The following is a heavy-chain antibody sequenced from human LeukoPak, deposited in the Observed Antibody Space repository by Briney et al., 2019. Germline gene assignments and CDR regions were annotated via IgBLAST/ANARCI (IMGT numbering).Heavy chain of an antibody. CDR1: GGSMTRNNDY. CDR2: ILYNGRT. Sequence: PSETLSLTCSVSGGSMTRNNDYWGWIRQSPGKGLEWIGSILYNGRTYYNPSLEGRVTISVDTSKNQFSLHLTSMSAADTAVYFCARHLWFGEVNRLDPWGQGTVATVSS. V-gene: IGHV4-39*01. D-gene: IGHD3-10*01. J-gene: IGHJ5*02. CDR3: ARHLWFGEVNRLDP.